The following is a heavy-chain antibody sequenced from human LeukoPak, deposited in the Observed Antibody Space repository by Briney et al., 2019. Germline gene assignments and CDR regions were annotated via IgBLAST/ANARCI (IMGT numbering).Heavy chain of an antibody. D-gene: IGHD2-2*01. CDR2: IYYSRST. V-gene: IGHV4-39*07. Sequence: PSETLSLTCTVSGGSISSSSYYWGWIRQPPGKGLEWIGSIYYSRSTYYNPSLKSRVTISVDTSKNQFSLKLSSVTAADTAVYYCAREEGYCSSTSCYNWFDPWGQGTLVTVSS. CDR3: AREEGYCSSTSCYNWFDP. CDR1: GGSISSSSYY. J-gene: IGHJ5*02.